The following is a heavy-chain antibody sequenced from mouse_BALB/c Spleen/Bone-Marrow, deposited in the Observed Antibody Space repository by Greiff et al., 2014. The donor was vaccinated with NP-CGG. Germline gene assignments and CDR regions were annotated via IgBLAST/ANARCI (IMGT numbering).Heavy chain of an antibody. CDR2: ISGYYGDA. V-gene: IGHV1S137*01. J-gene: IGHJ4*01. Sequence: VQLQQSGAKLVRPGVSVKISCKGSGYTFTDHAIHWVKRSHTKSLEWIGVISGYYGDAIYNQKFKGKATMTVDKSSSTAYMELARLTSEDSAIYYGARSGKVRNAMDYWGQGTSVTVSS. D-gene: IGHD2-14*01. CDR1: GYTFTDHA. CDR3: ARSGKVRNAMDY.